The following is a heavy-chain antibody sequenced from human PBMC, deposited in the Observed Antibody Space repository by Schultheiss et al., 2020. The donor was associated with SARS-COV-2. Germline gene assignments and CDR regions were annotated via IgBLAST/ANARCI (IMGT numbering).Heavy chain of an antibody. J-gene: IGHJ6*02. CDR2: IIPIFGTA. V-gene: IGHV1-69*05. CDR1: GGSFSSYG. Sequence: SVKVSCKASGGSFSSYGFTWVRQAPGQGLEWMGGIIPIFGTANYAQKFQGRVTMTTDRSTSTAYMELRSLRSDDTAVYYCARGASFFGARGVWCQGTTVTV. CDR3: ARGASFFGARGV. D-gene: IGHD3-3*01.